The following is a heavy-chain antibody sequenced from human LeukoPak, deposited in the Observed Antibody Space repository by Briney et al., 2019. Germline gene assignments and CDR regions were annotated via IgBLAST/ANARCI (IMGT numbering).Heavy chain of an antibody. Sequence: GGSLRLSCAASGFTFSSYAMSWVRQAPGKGLEWVSAISGSGGSTYYADSVKGRLTISRDNSKNTLYLQMNSLRAEDTAVYYCAKDQGYSSRYYYYGMDVWGQGTTVTVSS. CDR2: ISGSGGST. V-gene: IGHV3-23*01. J-gene: IGHJ6*02. CDR3: AKDQGYSSRYYYYGMDV. D-gene: IGHD6-13*01. CDR1: GFTFSSYA.